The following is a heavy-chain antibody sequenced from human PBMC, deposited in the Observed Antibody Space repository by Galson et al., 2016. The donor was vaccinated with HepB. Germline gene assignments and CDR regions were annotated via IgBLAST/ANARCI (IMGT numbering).Heavy chain of an antibody. CDR1: GGSIGSGYY. J-gene: IGHJ5*02. Sequence: LSLTCTVSGGSIGSGYYWSWIRQHPGKGLEWIGQIYHSGDTHYNPSLKSRVTISVDTSKNQFSLRLSSVTAADTAVYYCARGYYYDTSGYDNWFDPWGQGTLVPVSS. CDR2: IYHSGDT. V-gene: IGHV4-31*03. D-gene: IGHD3-22*01. CDR3: ARGYYYDTSGYDNWFDP.